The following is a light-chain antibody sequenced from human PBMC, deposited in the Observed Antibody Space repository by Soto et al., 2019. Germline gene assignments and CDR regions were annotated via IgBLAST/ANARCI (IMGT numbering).Light chain of an antibody. CDR2: AAS. Sequence: DIQMTQSPSSLSASLGDRVTITCRANQDISSYLIWYQHKLEQAPKLLIHAASTLASGVPSRFSGSESGTDFTLTISGLEHEDSATYYCQQSYKTPWTFGQGTKVEIK. CDR3: QQSYKTPWT. J-gene: IGKJ1*01. V-gene: IGKV1-39*01. CDR1: QDISSY.